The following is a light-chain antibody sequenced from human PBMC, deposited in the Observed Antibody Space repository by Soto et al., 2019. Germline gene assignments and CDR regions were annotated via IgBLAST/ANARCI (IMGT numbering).Light chain of an antibody. Sequence: QSALTQPASVSGSPGQSITISCTGTSSDVGGYNYVSWYQHHPGKAPKLMLYDVGNRPSGVSKRFSGSKSGNTASLTISGLQAEDEADYYCSSYRSGSTLYVFGTGTKLTVL. J-gene: IGLJ1*01. V-gene: IGLV2-14*03. CDR3: SSYRSGSTLYV. CDR1: SSDVGGYNY. CDR2: DVG.